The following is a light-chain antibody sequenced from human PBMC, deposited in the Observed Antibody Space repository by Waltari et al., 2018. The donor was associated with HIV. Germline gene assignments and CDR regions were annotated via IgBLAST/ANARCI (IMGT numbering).Light chain of an antibody. J-gene: IGKJ1*01. CDR3: QQRRNWPKT. V-gene: IGKV3-11*01. CDR2: DAS. Sequence: EIVLTQSPATLSLSPGERATLSCRASQSVSSYLAWYQQKPGQAPRLLNYDASNRATGIPARFSGSGSGTDFTLTISSLESEDFAVYYCQQRRNWPKTFGQGTKVEIK. CDR1: QSVSSY.